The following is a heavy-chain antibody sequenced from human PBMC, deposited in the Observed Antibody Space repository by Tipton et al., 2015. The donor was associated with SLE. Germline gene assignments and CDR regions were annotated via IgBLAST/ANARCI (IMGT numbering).Heavy chain of an antibody. D-gene: IGHD3-22*01. V-gene: IGHV4-4*02. CDR2: IYHSGST. Sequence: TLSLTCAVSGGSISSSNWWSWVRQPPGKGLEWIGEIYHSGSTNYNPSLKSRVTISVDKSKNQFSLKLSSVTAADTAVYYCARGVNYSDSSGYFLYFDYWGQGTLVTVSS. CDR1: GGSISSSNW. CDR3: ARGVNYSDSSGYFLYFDY. J-gene: IGHJ4*02.